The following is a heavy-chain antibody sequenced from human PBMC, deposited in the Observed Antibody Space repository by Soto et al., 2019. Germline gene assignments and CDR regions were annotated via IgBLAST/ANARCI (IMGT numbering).Heavy chain of an antibody. Sequence: EVQLVESGGGLVQPGGSLRLSCAASGFTVSSKYMSWVRQAPGRGLEWVSLINSGGSTSHADSVRGRFTTSRDNSKNTLYVQMNSLRDEDRAVYYCARTGLNCSGGRCFGVPMDVWGQGTTVTVSS. J-gene: IGHJ6*02. V-gene: IGHV3-66*01. CDR3: ARTGLNCSGGRCFGVPMDV. D-gene: IGHD2-15*01. CDR1: GFTVSSKY. CDR2: INSGGST.